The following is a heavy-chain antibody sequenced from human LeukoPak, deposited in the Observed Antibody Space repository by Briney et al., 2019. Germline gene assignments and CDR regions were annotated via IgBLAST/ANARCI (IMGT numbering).Heavy chain of an antibody. V-gene: IGHV3-7*01. CDR3: ARASASYSAYDDY. CDR1: GFTFSSYW. CDR2: INQDGSEK. J-gene: IGHJ4*02. D-gene: IGHD5-12*01. Sequence: GGPLRLSCAASGFTFSSYWMSWVRQAPGKGLEWVANINQDGSEKYYVDSVKGRFTISRDNAKNPLYLQMNSLRAEDTAVYYCARASASYSAYDDYWGQGTLVTVSS.